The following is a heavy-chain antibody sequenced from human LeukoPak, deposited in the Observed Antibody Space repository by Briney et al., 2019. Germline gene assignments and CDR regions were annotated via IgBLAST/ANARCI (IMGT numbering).Heavy chain of an antibody. V-gene: IGHV4-34*01. CDR3: ASGGVGDRLGY. J-gene: IGHJ4*02. CDR2: INQSGGA. D-gene: IGHD3-10*01. CDR1: AGSINEYY. Sequence: PSETLSLTCTVSAGSINEYYWSWIRQPPGKGLEWIGEINQSGGANYNPSLKSRVTISVDTSKKHFSLNLNSVTAADTAVYYCASGGVGDRLGYWGQGTLVVVSS.